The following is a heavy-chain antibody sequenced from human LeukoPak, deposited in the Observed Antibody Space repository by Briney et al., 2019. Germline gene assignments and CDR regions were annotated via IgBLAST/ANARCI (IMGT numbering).Heavy chain of an antibody. J-gene: IGHJ4*02. CDR3: ARGFPNYYGSGSYYNVDDYFDY. Sequence: SVKVSCKASGGTFSSYAISWVRQAPGQGLEWMGRIIPILGIANYAQKFQGRVTITADKSTSTAYMELSSLRSEDTAVYYYARGFPNYYGSGSYYNVDDYFDYWGQGTLVTVSS. CDR2: IIPILGIA. D-gene: IGHD3-10*01. CDR1: GGTFSSYA. V-gene: IGHV1-69*04.